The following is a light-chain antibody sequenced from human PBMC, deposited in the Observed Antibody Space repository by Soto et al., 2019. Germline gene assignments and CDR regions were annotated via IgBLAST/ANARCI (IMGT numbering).Light chain of an antibody. Sequence: EIVLTHSPGTLSLSPGERATLSGRASQSVSSNFLAWYQEKPGQAPRLLIYGASNRATGIPDRFSGSGSGTDFTLTISRLEPEDFAVYYCQQYGSSGKFGQGTKVDIK. CDR1: QSVSSNF. V-gene: IGKV3-20*01. CDR2: GAS. J-gene: IGKJ1*01. CDR3: QQYGSSGK.